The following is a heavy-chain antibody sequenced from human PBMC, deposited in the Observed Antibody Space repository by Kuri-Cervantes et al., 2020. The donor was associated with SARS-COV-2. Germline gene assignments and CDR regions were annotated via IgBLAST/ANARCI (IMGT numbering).Heavy chain of an antibody. V-gene: IGHV3-73*01. Sequence: GGSLRLSCEVSGFLFSASAIHWVRQGSRKGLEWVGRVRGKANNYATAYAASVKGRFTISRDDSKNMAYLQMNSLKTEDTAVYYCARDRSTHYFDYWGQGTLVTVSS. CDR3: ARDRSTHYFDY. CDR2: VRGKANNYAT. J-gene: IGHJ4*02. CDR1: GFLFSASA.